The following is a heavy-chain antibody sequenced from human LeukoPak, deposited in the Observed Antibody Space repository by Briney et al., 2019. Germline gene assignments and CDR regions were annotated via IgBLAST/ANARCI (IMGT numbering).Heavy chain of an antibody. D-gene: IGHD2-15*01. CDR2: ISSSGITI. CDR1: GFTISSFE. Sequence: GGSLRLSCAASGFTISSFEMSWVRQAPGKGLEWVSYISSSGITIYYADSMKGRFTISRDNAKNSLYLQMNSLRAEDTAVYYCARVGADCSGDRCYWTYDAFDIWGQGTMVTVSS. J-gene: IGHJ3*02. CDR3: ARVGADCSGDRCYWTYDAFDI. V-gene: IGHV3-48*03.